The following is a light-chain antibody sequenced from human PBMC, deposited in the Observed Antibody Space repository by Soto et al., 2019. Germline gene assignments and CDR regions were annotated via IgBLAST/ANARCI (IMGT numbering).Light chain of an antibody. CDR2: EGS. V-gene: IGLV2-23*01. Sequence: QSALTQPASVSGSPGQSITISCTGTSSDVENYNLVSWYQQHPGRAPKLLIYEGSKWPSGVSNRFSGSKSGNTASLTISGLQAEDEADYYCCSYAGGSSVVFGGGTKLTVL. CDR3: CSYAGGSSVV. CDR1: SSDVENYNL. J-gene: IGLJ2*01.